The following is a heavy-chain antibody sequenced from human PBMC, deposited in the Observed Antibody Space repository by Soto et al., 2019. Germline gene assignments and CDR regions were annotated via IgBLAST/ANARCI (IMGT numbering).Heavy chain of an antibody. V-gene: IGHV3-23*01. Sequence: GGSLRLSCAASGFTFSIYAMSCVRQAPGKGLEWVSSISGSGGSTYYADSVKGRFTISRDNSKNTLYLQMNSLRAEDTAVYYCAKDSSGYFDYYYYGLEVWGQGTTVPVSS. CDR3: AKDSSGYFDYYYYGLEV. CDR2: ISGSGGST. J-gene: IGHJ6*02. D-gene: IGHD3-22*01. CDR1: GFTFSIYA.